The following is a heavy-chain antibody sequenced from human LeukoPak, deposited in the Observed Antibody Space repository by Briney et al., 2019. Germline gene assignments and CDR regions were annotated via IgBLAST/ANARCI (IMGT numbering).Heavy chain of an antibody. Sequence: ASVNVSCKPSGYTFTSYGISWVRRSPGPRLKGMGWFSAYNGNTNYAQKLQGRVTMTTDTSTSTAYMELRSLRSDDTAVYYCARDNVFAYYYYGMDVWGQGTTVTVSS. V-gene: IGHV1-18*01. D-gene: IGHD3-10*02. CDR3: ARDNVFAYYYYGMDV. CDR1: GYTFTSYG. J-gene: IGHJ6*02. CDR2: FSAYNGNT.